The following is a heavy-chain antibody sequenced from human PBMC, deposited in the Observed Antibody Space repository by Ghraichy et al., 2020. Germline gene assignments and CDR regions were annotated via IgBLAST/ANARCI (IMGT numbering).Heavy chain of an antibody. CDR3: AKGFGFSVGASDY. V-gene: IGHV3-23*01. Sequence: GSLNISCAASGFTFSNYAMSWVRQAPGKGLEWVSSISSSGGSTYYADSVKGRFTISRDNSRDTLYLQMNSLRAEDTAIYYCAKGFGFSVGASDYWGQGTLVTVSS. D-gene: IGHD1-26*01. CDR2: ISSSGGST. CDR1: GFTFSNYA. J-gene: IGHJ4*02.